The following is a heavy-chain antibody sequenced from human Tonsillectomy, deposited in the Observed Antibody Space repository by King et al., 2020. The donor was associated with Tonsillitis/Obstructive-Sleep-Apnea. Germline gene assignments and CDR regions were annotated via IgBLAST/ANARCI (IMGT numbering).Heavy chain of an antibody. J-gene: IGHJ4*02. D-gene: IGHD3-16*01. Sequence: VQLQESGPGLVQPLGTLSLTCAVSGASIRSDHWWSWVRQSPGKRLEWIGRVFHAGTTKYNPSLGGGASISIDQPENTFSLHLGSVTAADTAVYYCATSDSSRDGGDYYFDYWGRGTLVTVSS. CDR1: GASIRSDHW. V-gene: IGHV4-4*02. CDR3: ATSDSSRDGGDYYFDY. CDR2: VFHAGTT.